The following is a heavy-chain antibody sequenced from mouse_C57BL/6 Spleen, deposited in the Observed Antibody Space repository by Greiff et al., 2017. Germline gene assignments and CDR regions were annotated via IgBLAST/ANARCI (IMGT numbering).Heavy chain of an antibody. Sequence: QVQLQQPGAELVRPGTSVKLSCKASGYTFTSYWMHWVKQRPGQGLEWIGVIDPSDSYTNYNQKFKGKATLTVDTSSSTAYMQLSSLTSEDSAVYYCARGEGDYWGQGTTLTVAS. CDR3: ARGEGDY. V-gene: IGHV1-59*01. CDR2: IDPSDSYT. J-gene: IGHJ2*01. CDR1: GYTFTSYW.